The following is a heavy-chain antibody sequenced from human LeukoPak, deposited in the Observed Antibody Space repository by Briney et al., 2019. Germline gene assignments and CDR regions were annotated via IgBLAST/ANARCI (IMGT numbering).Heavy chain of an antibody. J-gene: IGHJ4*02. CDR3: VKSPLDY. CDR2: ISSNGGST. V-gene: IGHV3-64D*06. CDR1: GFMFNSYV. Sequence: GGSLRLSCAASGFMFNSYVMSWVRQAPGKGLEYVSAISSNGGSTYYADSVKGRFTISRDNSKNTLYLQMSSLRAEDTAVYYCVKSPLDYWGQGTLVTVSS.